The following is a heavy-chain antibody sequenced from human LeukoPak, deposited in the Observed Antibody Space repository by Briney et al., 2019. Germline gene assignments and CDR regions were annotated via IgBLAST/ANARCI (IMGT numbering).Heavy chain of an antibody. D-gene: IGHD1-14*01. J-gene: IGHJ6*02. V-gene: IGHV3-66*02. CDR1: GFTVSSNY. CDR3: ARDPDSSSGMDV. CDR2: IYSGGST. Sequence: GGSLRLSCAASGFTVSSNYMSWVRQAPGKGLEWVSVIYSGGSTYYADSVKGRFTISRDNSKNTPYLQMNSLRAEDTAVYYCARDPDSSSGMDVWGQGTTVTVSS.